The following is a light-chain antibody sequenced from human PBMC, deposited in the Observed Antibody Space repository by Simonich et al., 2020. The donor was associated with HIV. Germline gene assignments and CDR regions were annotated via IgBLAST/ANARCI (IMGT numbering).Light chain of an antibody. V-gene: IGLV2-23*01. Sequence: QSALTQPVSVSGSPGQSITISCTGTSSDIGSYNLVSWYQQHPGKAPKLMIYEGSKRPSGVSNRFSGSKSGNTASLTISGLQAEDEANYYCCSYRSSSTLVFGGGTKLTVL. J-gene: IGLJ2*01. CDR2: EGS. CDR1: SSDIGSYNL. CDR3: CSYRSSSTLV.